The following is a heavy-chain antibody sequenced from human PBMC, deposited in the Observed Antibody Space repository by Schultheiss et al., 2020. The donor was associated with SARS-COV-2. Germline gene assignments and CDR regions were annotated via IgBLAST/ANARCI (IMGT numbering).Heavy chain of an antibody. CDR2: IYYSGST. J-gene: IGHJ3*02. D-gene: IGHD6-6*01. CDR1: GGSISSYY. Sequence: SETLSLTCTVSGGSISSYYWSWIRQPPGKGLEWIGYIYYSGSTNYNPSLKSRVTISVDTSKNQFSLKLSSVTAADTAVYYCARREEQLVPLDAFDIWGQGTMVTVSS. CDR3: ARREEQLVPLDAFDI. V-gene: IGHV4-59*08.